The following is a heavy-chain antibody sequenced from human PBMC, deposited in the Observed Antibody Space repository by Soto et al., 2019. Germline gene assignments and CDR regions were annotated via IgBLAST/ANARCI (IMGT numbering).Heavy chain of an antibody. V-gene: IGHV3-23*01. Sequence: QLLESGGGLVQPGGSLRLSCAASGFTFNNYAMNWVRQAPGQGLEWVSTITNTGERTFYVDSGKGRFTFSRANSESTVSLQMNILRAEGSAVYYCSKNQEAWGTSYIGRNYYGMDVWGQGTAVTVSS. CDR1: GFTFNNYA. J-gene: IGHJ6*02. CDR2: ITNTGERT. CDR3: SKNQEAWGTSYIGRNYYGMDV. D-gene: IGHD7-27*01.